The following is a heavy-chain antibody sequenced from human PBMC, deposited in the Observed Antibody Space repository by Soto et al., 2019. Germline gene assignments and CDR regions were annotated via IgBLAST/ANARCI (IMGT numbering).Heavy chain of an antibody. D-gene: IGHD3-3*01. Sequence: SETLSLTCTVSGGSVSSASYYWTWIRQPPGKGLEWIGEINHSGSTNYNPSLKSRVTISVDTSKNQFSLKLSSVTAADTAVYYCARGGXDFWSGYRYYYYYGMDVWGQGTTVTVSS. CDR2: INHSGST. CDR1: GGSVSSASYY. J-gene: IGHJ6*02. CDR3: ARGGXDFWSGYRYYYYYGMDV. V-gene: IGHV4-61*01.